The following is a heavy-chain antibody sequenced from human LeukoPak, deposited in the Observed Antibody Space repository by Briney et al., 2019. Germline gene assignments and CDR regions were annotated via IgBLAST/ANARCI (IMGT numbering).Heavy chain of an antibody. V-gene: IGHV4-39*07. Sequence: SETLSLTCTVSGGSISSTSYYWGWIRQPPGKGLEWIGNIYYSGSTYYNPSLKSRVTISVDTSKNQFSLRLSSVTAADTAVYYCARYAYDSSGYYSFDYWGQGTLVTVSS. CDR1: GGSISSTSYY. CDR2: IYYSGST. J-gene: IGHJ4*02. D-gene: IGHD3-22*01. CDR3: ARYAYDSSGYYSFDY.